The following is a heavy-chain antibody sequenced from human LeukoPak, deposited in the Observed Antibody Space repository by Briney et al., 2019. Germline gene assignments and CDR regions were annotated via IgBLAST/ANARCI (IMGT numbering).Heavy chain of an antibody. J-gene: IGHJ6*03. D-gene: IGHD6-25*01. CDR3: ASGATSWAHMDV. CDR2: IYHSGST. Sequence: PSQTLSLTCTVSGGSISSGGYYWSWIRQPPGKGLEWIGYIYHSGSTYYNPSLKSRVTISVDTSKNQFSLKLSSVTAADTAVYYCASGATSWAHMDVWGEGTTVIVSS. CDR1: GGSISSGGYY. V-gene: IGHV4-30-2*02.